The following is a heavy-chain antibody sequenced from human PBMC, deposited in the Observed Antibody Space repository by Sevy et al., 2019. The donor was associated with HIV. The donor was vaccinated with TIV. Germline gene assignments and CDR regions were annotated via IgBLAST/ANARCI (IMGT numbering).Heavy chain of an antibody. V-gene: IGHV3-23*01. CDR3: AKDRVSGTYYTGDFDY. CDR1: GFTFSNYA. Sequence: GGSLRLSCAASGFTFSNYAMSWVRQAPGKGLEWVSVITISGGTTYYADSVKDRFTISRDSSKNMLYLQMNSLRAEDTAVYYYAKDRVSGTYYTGDFDYWGQGTLVTVSS. J-gene: IGHJ4*02. CDR2: ITISGGTT. D-gene: IGHD3-10*01.